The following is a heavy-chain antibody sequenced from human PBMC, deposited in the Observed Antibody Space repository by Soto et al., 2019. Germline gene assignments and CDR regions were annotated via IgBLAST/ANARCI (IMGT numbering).Heavy chain of an antibody. D-gene: IGHD4-17*01. V-gene: IGHV4-39*01. J-gene: IGHJ4*02. CDR1: GGASSSNNYY. Sequence: PSETLSLTCTVSGGASSSNNYYWGWIRQPPGKGLEWIGSIFYSGSTYYNPSLESRVTISVDKSNNRFSLKLNSVTAADTAVYYCARHEASVTTFPFYLDYWSQGTLVTVSS. CDR2: IFYSGST. CDR3: ARHEASVTTFPFYLDY.